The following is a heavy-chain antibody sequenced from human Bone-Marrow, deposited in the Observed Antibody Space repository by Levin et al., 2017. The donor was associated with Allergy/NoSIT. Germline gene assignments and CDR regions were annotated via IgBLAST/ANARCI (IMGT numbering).Heavy chain of an antibody. CDR3: ARGRKNSSGWYHGLRGYFDY. J-gene: IGHJ4*02. V-gene: IGHV4-34*01. CDR2: INHSGST. D-gene: IGHD6-19*01. CDR1: GGSFSGYY. Sequence: SETLSLTCAVYGGSFSGYYWSWIRQPPGKGLEWIGEINHSGSTNYNPSLKSRVTISVDTSKNQFSLKLSSVTAADTAVYYCARGRKNSSGWYHGLRGYFDYWGQGTLVTVSS.